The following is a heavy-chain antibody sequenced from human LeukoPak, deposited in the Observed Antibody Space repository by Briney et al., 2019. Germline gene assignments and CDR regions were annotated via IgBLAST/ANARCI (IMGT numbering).Heavy chain of an antibody. CDR2: ISGSGGST. CDR3: AKDPFIAAAGTGYYYMDV. V-gene: IGHV3-23*01. J-gene: IGHJ6*03. CDR1: GFTFSDYA. D-gene: IGHD6-13*01. Sequence: GGSLRLSCAASGFTFSDYAMNWVRQAPGKGLEWVSSISGSGGSTYYADSVKGRFTISRDNSKNTLYLQMNSLRAEDTAVYYCAKDPFIAAAGTGYYYMDVWGKGTTVTISS.